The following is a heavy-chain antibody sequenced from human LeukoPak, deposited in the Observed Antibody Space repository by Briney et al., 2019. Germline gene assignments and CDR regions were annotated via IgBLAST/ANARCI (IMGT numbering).Heavy chain of an antibody. Sequence: SGGSLRLSCAASGFTFSSYAMSWVRQPPGKGLEWVSAICGSGGSTYYADSVKGRFTISRDNSKNTLYLQMNSLRAEDTAVYYCAKVATGYSSSWYPIDPWGQGTLVTVSS. V-gene: IGHV3-23*01. D-gene: IGHD6-13*01. CDR1: GFTFSSYA. CDR3: AKVATGYSSSWYPIDP. CDR2: ICGSGGST. J-gene: IGHJ5*02.